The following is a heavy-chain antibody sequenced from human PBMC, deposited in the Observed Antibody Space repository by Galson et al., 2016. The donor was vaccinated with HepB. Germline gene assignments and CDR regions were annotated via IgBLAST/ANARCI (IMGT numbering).Heavy chain of an antibody. D-gene: IGHD4-23*01. CDR2: ISTGNDET. J-gene: IGHJ5*02. Sequence: CKASGYTFTNYPINWVRQAPGQRLEWMGWISTGNDETKYAQNFQGRATFTKDTSASTAYMELNSLRSEDTAVYYCARDYGGNSGWFDPWGQGTLVTVSS. V-gene: IGHV1-3*04. CDR3: ARDYGGNSGWFDP. CDR1: GYTFTNYP.